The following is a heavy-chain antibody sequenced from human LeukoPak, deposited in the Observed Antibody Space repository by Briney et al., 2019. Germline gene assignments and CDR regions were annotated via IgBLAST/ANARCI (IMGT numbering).Heavy chain of an antibody. D-gene: IGHD1-26*01. Sequence: GGSLRLSCAASGFTFTSFSMNWVRQAPGKGLEWVSTISGGGGSTYYADSVKGRFTISRDNSKNTLYLQVNSLRAEDTAVYYCAKGGKWDVTPFDYWGQGTLVTVSS. J-gene: IGHJ4*02. CDR2: ISGGGGST. CDR3: AKGGKWDVTPFDY. CDR1: GFTFTSFS. V-gene: IGHV3-23*01.